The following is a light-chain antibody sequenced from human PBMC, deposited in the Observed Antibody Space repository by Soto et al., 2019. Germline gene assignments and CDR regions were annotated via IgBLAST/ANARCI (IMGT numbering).Light chain of an antibody. CDR2: DVT. CDR1: SSDVGGYNY. V-gene: IGLV2-11*01. CDR3: CSYAGSSWV. J-gene: IGLJ2*01. Sequence: QSVLTQPRSVSGSPGQSVTISCTGTSSDVGGYNYVSWYQQHPGSAPKLMIYDVTKRPSGVPDRFSASKSGSTASLTISGLQAEDEADYYCCSYAGSSWVFGGGTKLTVL.